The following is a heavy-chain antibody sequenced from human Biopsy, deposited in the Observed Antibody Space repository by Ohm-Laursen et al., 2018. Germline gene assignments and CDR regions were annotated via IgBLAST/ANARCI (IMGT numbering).Heavy chain of an antibody. V-gene: IGHV4-39*01. J-gene: IGHJ4*02. CDR1: GGSISSNYYY. CDR2: IYYRGNT. Sequence: SETLSLTCTVSGGSISSNYYYWGWIRQPPGKGLEWIGSIYYRGNTNYNPSLKSRVIISVDTSKNQFSLKLSSATAADTAVFYCARHGSQGYCTGGSCVDYWGQGALVTVSS. CDR3: ARHGSQGYCTGGSCVDY. D-gene: IGHD2-15*01.